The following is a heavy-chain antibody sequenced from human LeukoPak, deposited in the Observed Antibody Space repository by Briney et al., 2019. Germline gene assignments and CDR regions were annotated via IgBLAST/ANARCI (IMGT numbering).Heavy chain of an antibody. V-gene: IGHV1-46*01. Sequence: ASVKVSCKASGYTFTSYYMHWVRQAPGQGLEWMGIINPSGGSTSYAQKFRGRVTMTRDTSTSTVYMELSSLRSEDTAVYYCASANHSWAAAGLNGMDVWGQGTTVTVSS. CDR1: GYTFTSYY. CDR2: INPSGGST. CDR3: ASANHSWAAAGLNGMDV. D-gene: IGHD6-13*01. J-gene: IGHJ6*02.